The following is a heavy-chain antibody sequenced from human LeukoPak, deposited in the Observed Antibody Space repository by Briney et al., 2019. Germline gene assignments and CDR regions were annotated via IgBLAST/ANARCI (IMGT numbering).Heavy chain of an antibody. CDR3: ARVGYCSSTSCYVAFDT. V-gene: IGHV4-38-2*02. D-gene: IGHD2-2*01. Sequence: SETLSLTCTVSGYSISSGYYWGWIRQPPGKGLEWIGSIYHSGSTYYNPSLKSRVTISVDTSKNQFSLKLSSVTAADTAVYYCARVGYCSSTSCYVAFDTWGQGTMVTVSS. CDR2: IYHSGST. CDR1: GYSISSGYY. J-gene: IGHJ3*02.